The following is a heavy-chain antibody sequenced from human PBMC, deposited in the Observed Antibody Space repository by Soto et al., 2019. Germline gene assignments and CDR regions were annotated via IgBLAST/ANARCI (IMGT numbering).Heavy chain of an antibody. CDR2: INPNGGST. V-gene: IGHV1-46*01. CDR1: GYTFTSSY. CDR3: ARDLLAANY. D-gene: IGHD2-2*01. J-gene: IGHJ4*02. Sequence: QVQLVQSGAEVKKPRASVKLSCKASGYTFTSSYVHWVRQAPGQGLEWMAIINPNGGSTNYAQEFQGRVTVTRDTSTSTVFMELSSLQSDDTAVYYCARDLLAANYWGQGTLVTVSS.